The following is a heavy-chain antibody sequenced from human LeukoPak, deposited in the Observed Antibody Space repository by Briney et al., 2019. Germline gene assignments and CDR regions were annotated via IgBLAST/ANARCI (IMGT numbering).Heavy chain of an antibody. D-gene: IGHD1-26*01. Sequence: ASVKVSCKASGGTFSSYAISWVRQAPGQGLEWMGGIIPIFGTANYAQKFQGRVTIIADESTSIAYMELSSLRSEDTAVYYCARGVVGATTGAYSFDYWGRGTLVTVSS. CDR2: IIPIFGTA. CDR3: ARGVVGATTGAYSFDY. V-gene: IGHV1-69*13. J-gene: IGHJ4*02. CDR1: GGTFSSYA.